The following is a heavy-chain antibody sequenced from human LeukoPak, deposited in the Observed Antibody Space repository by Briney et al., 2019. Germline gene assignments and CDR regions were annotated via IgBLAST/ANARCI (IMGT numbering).Heavy chain of an antibody. J-gene: IGHJ5*02. V-gene: IGHV3-48*03. CDR3: ARDPSLDQ. CDR2: IRSGGTTM. CDR1: GFSFSSYE. Sequence: PGGSLRLSCAASGFSFSSYEMNWVRQAPGQGLEWISSIRSGGTTMFYADSVRGRFTIFRDNAKSSLYLQMNSLRAEDTAVYYCARDPSLDQWGHGTLVTVSS.